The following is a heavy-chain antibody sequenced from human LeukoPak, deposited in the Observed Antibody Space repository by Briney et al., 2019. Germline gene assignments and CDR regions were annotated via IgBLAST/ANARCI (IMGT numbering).Heavy chain of an antibody. Sequence: PGGSLRLSCAASGFPFNNYYMNWVRQAPGKGLEWVSSISNNSTYIYYADSVKGRFTISRDNAKNSLYLQMNSLRAEDTAVYYCARGAGFDYWGQGTLVTVSS. J-gene: IGHJ4*02. CDR3: ARGAGFDY. CDR2: ISNNSTYI. V-gene: IGHV3-21*01. CDR1: GFPFNNYY.